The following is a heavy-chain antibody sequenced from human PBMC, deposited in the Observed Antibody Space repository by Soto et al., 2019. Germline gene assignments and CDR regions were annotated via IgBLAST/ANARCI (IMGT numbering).Heavy chain of an antibody. CDR3: ARHSLALRKNNWFDP. CDR1: GDSIISSDFY. D-gene: IGHD3-3*02. V-gene: IGHV4-39*01. Sequence: PSETLSLTCTVSGDSIISSDFYWGWVRQPPGKGLEWIGSIFYLGSSYYNPSLKSRVTMSVDTSKNQFSLRLGSVTAADTALYFCARHSLALRKNNWFDPGARESWSPSPQ. CDR2: IFYLGSS. J-gene: IGHJ5*02.